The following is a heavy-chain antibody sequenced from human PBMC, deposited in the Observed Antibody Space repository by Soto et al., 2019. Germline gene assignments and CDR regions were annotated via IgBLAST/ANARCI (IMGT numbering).Heavy chain of an antibody. V-gene: IGHV1-69*06. Sequence: QVQLVQSGAEVKKPGSSVKVSCKASGGTFSSYAISWVRQAPGQGLEWMGGIIPIFGTANYAQKFQGRVTITADKSPSKAYMELSSLRSEDTAVYYCARVVLSGSYYYYGMDVWGQGTTGTVSS. CDR1: GGTFSSYA. J-gene: IGHJ6*02. D-gene: IGHD3-16*02. CDR3: ARVVLSGSYYYYGMDV. CDR2: IIPIFGTA.